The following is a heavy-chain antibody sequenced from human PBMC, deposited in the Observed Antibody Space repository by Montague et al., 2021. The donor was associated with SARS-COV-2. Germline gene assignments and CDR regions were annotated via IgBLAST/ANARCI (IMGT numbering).Heavy chain of an antibody. CDR3: ARGGGYYNYGLDV. Sequence: SETLSLTCTVSGGSISSYYWSWIRQPPGRGLEWIGYIYYSGSTDYSPPLKSRVTISLDTSKNQFSLKVTSVTAADTAVYYCARGGGYYNYGLDVWGPGTTVTVSS. V-gene: IGHV4-59*01. J-gene: IGHJ6*02. CDR2: IYYSGST. D-gene: IGHD3-22*01. CDR1: GGSISSYY.